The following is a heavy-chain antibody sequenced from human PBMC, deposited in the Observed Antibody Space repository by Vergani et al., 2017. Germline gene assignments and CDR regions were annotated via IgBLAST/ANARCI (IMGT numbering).Heavy chain of an antibody. CDR3: VRAIGEREEWLRPSDY. CDR2: IIPIFGTA. D-gene: IGHD5-12*01. V-gene: IGHV1-69*01. J-gene: IGHJ4*02. Sequence: QVQLVQSGAEVKKPGSSVKVSCKASGGTFSSYAISWVRQAPGQGLEWMGGIIPIFGTANYAQKFQGRVTITADESTSTAYMALSSLRSEETAVYYCVRAIGEREEWLRPSDYWGQGTLVTVSS. CDR1: GGTFSSYA.